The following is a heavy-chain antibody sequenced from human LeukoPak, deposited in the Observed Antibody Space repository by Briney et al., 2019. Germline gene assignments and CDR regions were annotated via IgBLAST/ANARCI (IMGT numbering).Heavy chain of an antibody. V-gene: IGHV4-31*03. CDR2: IYYSGST. CDR1: GGSISSGGYY. Sequence: ASETLSLTCTVSGGSISSGGYYWSWIRQHPGKGLEWIGYIYYSGSTYYNPSLKSRVTISVDTSKNQFSLKLSSVTAADTAVHYCARGIAVAGPRGDYYYYGMDVWGKGTTVTVSS. D-gene: IGHD6-19*01. CDR3: ARGIAVAGPRGDYYYYGMDV. J-gene: IGHJ6*04.